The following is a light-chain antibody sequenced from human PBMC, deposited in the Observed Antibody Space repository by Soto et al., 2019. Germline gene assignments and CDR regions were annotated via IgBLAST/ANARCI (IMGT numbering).Light chain of an antibody. CDR3: SSYSSTTVRYV. J-gene: IGLJ1*01. CDR2: EVS. Sequence: QSALTQPASVSGSPGQSITMSCTGTSSDVGSYDFVSWYQQHPGKAPKLLIYEVSNRPSGVSARFSGSKSANTASLTISGVQAADEADYFCSSYSSTTVRYVFGSGTKLTVL. V-gene: IGLV2-14*01. CDR1: SSDVGSYDF.